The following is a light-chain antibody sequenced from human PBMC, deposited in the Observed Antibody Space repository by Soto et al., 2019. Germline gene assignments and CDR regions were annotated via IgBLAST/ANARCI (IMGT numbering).Light chain of an antibody. CDR2: DAS. CDR1: QSVSSY. J-gene: IGKJ4*01. CDR3: QQRSNWPLT. V-gene: IGKV3-11*01. Sequence: EIVLTQSPATLSLSPGERATLSCRASQSVSSYLAWYQQKPGQAPRLLIYDASNRATGIPARFSGSGSGTAFTLTISSLEPEDFAVYYCQQRSNWPLTLGGGTKVEIK.